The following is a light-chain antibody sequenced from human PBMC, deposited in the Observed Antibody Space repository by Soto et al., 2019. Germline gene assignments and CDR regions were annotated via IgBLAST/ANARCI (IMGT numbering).Light chain of an antibody. J-gene: IGLJ3*02. CDR2: EDN. V-gene: IGLV6-57*01. CDR3: QSYDATNQV. Sequence: NFMLTQPHSVSESPGKTVIISCTRSSGSIASNYVPWYQQRPGSSPTTVIYEDNQRPPGVPDRFSGSIDSSSNSASLTISGLETEDEADYFCQSYDATNQVFGGGTKLTVL. CDR1: SGSIASNY.